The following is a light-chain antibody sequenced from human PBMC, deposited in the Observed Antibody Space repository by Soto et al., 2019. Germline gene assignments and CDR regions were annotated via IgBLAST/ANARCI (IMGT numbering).Light chain of an antibody. J-gene: IGLJ3*02. CDR2: DVT. CDR3: CSYAGSYTWV. CDR1: SSDVGGYNY. V-gene: IGLV2-11*01. Sequence: QSALTQPRSVSGSPGQSVTISCTGTSSDVGGYNYVSWYQQHPGKAPKLMIYDVTKRPSGVPDRFSGSKSGNTASLTISGHQAEDEADYYCCSYAGSYTWVFGGGTKLTVL.